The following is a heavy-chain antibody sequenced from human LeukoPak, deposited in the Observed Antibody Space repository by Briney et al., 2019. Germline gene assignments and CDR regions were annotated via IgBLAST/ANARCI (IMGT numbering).Heavy chain of an antibody. CDR3: AKWYDSSGYYYPFDY. D-gene: IGHD3-22*01. CDR1: GFTFNSYA. J-gene: IGHJ4*02. CDR2: ISGSGGST. Sequence: GGSLRLSCEASGFTFNSYAMSWVRQAPGKGLEWVSAISGSGGSTYYADSVKGRFTISRDNSKNTLYLQMNSLRAEDTAVYYCAKWYDSSGYYYPFDYWGQGTLVTVSS. V-gene: IGHV3-23*01.